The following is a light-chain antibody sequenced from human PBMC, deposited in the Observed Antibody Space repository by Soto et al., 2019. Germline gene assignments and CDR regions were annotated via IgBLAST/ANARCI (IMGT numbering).Light chain of an antibody. V-gene: IGLV3-1*01. Sequence: SYELTQPPSVSVSPGQTASITCSGDKLGDKYARWYQQKPGQSPVLVIYQHSKRPSGIPERFSGSNSGNTATLTISGTQAMDEADYYCQAWDSSTGVFGTGTKVTVL. CDR2: QHS. CDR3: QAWDSSTGV. J-gene: IGLJ1*01. CDR1: KLGDKY.